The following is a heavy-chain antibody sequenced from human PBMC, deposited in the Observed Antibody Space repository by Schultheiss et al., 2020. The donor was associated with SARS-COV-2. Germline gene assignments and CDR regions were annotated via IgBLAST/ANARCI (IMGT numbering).Heavy chain of an antibody. CDR1: GFTVSSNY. CDR2: IYSGGST. J-gene: IGHJ4*02. Sequence: GGSLRLSCAASGFTVSSNYMSWVRQAPGKGLEWVSVIYSGGSTYYADSVKGRFTISRDDSKNTLYLQMNSLKTEDTAVYYCTTEVGYGFWSGYPFDYWGQGTLVTVSS. CDR3: TTEVGYGFWSGYPFDY. D-gene: IGHD3-3*01. V-gene: IGHV3-53*01.